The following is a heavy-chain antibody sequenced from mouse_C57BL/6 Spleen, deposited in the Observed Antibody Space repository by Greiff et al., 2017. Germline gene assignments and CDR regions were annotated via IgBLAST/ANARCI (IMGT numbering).Heavy chain of an antibody. Sequence: QVHVKQSGAELARPGASVKLSCKASGYTFTSYGISWVKQRTGQGLEWIGEIYPRSGNTYYNEKFKGKATLTEDKSSSTAYMELRSLTSADSAVSFCARQAMDYWGQGTTVTVSS. J-gene: IGHJ4*01. CDR3: ARQAMDY. CDR2: IYPRSGNT. V-gene: IGHV1-81*01. CDR1: GYTFTSYG.